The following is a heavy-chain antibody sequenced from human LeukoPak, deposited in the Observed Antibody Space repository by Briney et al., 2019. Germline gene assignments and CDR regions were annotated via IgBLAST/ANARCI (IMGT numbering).Heavy chain of an antibody. D-gene: IGHD6-19*01. CDR2: INPSGGST. J-gene: IGHJ6*02. CDR3: ARVNGIAVAGTAAGPPGLLYYGMDV. V-gene: IGHV1-46*01. CDR1: GYTFTSYY. Sequence: ASVKVSCKASGYTFTSYYMHWVRQAPGQGLEWMRIINPSGGSTSYAQKFQGRVTMTRDTSTSTAYMELRSLRSDDTAVYYCARVNGIAVAGTAAGPPGLLYYGMDVWGQGTTVTVSS.